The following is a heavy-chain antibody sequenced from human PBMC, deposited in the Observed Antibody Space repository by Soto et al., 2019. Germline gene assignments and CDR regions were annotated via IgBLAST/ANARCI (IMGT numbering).Heavy chain of an antibody. CDR2: INAGNGNT. J-gene: IGHJ6*03. D-gene: IGHD2-8*01. CDR3: VRAAFCTSPICYPLRYIMDV. Sequence: ASVKVSCKASGYTFTDYAIHWVRQAPGQRLEWMGWINAGNGNTVYSQKFQGRITITRDTSASIAYVELSTLTSEDTAVFYCVRAAFCTSPICYPLRYIMDVWGKGTTVTVTS. V-gene: IGHV1-3*01. CDR1: GYTFTDYA.